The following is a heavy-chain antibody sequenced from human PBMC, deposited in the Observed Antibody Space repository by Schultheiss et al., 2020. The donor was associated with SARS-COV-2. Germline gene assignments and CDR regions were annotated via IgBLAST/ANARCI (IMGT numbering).Heavy chain of an antibody. J-gene: IGHJ4*02. V-gene: IGHV4-34*01. CDR2: INHSGST. CDR3: ARALLWFGESPEPAPQIDY. CDR1: GVTFSSYG. D-gene: IGHD3-10*01. Sequence: GSLRLSCAVSGVTFSSYGMHWVRQSPGKGLEWIGEINHSGSTNYNPSLKSRVTISVDKSKNQFSLKLSSVTAADTAVYYCARALLWFGESPEPAPQIDYWGQGTLVTVSS.